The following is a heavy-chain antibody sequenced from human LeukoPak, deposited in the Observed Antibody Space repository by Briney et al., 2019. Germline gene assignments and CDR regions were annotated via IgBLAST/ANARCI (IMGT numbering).Heavy chain of an antibody. CDR1: GFTFSSYA. CDR2: ISGSGGST. V-gene: IGHV3-23*01. D-gene: IGHD3-16*01. J-gene: IGHJ6*03. Sequence: GGSLRLSCAASGFTFSSYAMSWFRQAPGKGLEWFSAISGSGGSTYYADSVKGRFTISRDNSKNTLYLQMNSLRAEDTAVYYCAKDLGGYYYYMDVWGKGTTVTVSS. CDR3: AKDLGGYYYYMDV.